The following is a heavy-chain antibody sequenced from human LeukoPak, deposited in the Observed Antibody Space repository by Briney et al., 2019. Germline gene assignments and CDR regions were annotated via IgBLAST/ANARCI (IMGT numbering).Heavy chain of an antibody. D-gene: IGHD3-9*01. CDR1: GFTFDDYA. J-gene: IGHJ6*02. Sequence: GRSLRLSCAASGFTFDDYAMHWVRQAPGKGLEWVSGISWNSGSIGYADSVKGRFTISRDNSKNTLYLQMNSLRAEDTAVYYCAKVLWGGNYDILTGYYSNYYYYGMDVWGQGTTVTVSS. CDR2: ISWNSGSI. CDR3: AKVLWGGNYDILTGYYSNYYYYGMDV. V-gene: IGHV3-9*01.